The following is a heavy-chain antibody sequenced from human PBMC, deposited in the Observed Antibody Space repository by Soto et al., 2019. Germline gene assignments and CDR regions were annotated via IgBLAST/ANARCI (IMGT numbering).Heavy chain of an antibody. CDR1: GGSISSSSYY. CDR2: IYYSGST. V-gene: IGHV4-39*01. Sequence: QLQLQESGPGLVKPSETLSLTCTVSGGSISSSSYYWGWIRQPPGKGLEWIGSIYYSGSTYYNPSLKGRVTISVDTSKNQFSLKLSSVTAADTAVYYRARQETYYYDSRGDWFDPWGQGTLVTVSS. D-gene: IGHD3-22*01. CDR3: ARQETYYYDSRGDWFDP. J-gene: IGHJ5*02.